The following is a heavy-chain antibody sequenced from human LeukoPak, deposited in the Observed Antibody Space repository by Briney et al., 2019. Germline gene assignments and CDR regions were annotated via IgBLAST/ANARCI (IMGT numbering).Heavy chain of an antibody. CDR3: ARDYYGSGSYYNEDY. Sequence: GGSLRLSCAASGFTVSSNYMSWVCQAPGKGLEWVSVIYSGGSTYYADSVKGRFTISRDNSKNTLYLQMNSLRAEDTAVYYCARDYYGSGSYYNEDYWGQGTLVTVSS. CDR2: IYSGGST. J-gene: IGHJ4*02. CDR1: GFTVSSNY. V-gene: IGHV3-66*01. D-gene: IGHD3-10*01.